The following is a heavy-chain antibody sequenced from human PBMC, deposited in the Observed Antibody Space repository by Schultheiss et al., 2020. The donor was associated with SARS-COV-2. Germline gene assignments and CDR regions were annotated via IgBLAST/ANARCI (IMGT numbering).Heavy chain of an antibody. V-gene: IGHV1-8*02. CDR1: GYTFTSYG. J-gene: IGHJ4*02. D-gene: IGHD6-13*01. CDR2: MNPNSGNT. Sequence: ASVKVSCKASGYTFTSYGISWVRQATGQGLEWMGWMNPNSGNTGYAQKFQVRVTMTEDTSTDTDYMELSSLRSEDTAVYYCATDSPYSSSWYYYWGQGTLVTVSS. CDR3: ATDSPYSSSWYYY.